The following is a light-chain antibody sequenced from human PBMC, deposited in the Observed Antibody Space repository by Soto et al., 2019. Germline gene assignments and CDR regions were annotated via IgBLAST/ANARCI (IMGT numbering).Light chain of an antibody. J-gene: IGKJ5*01. CDR3: QQRTNWPPGIT. Sequence: EIVLTQSPGTLSLSPGEGATLTRRARQASRSTSLGLYQKKPGQAPRLLMYGGSTRASGFPARFRGSGSGTEFTLTISSLEPEDFAVYYCQQRTNWPPGITFGQGTRRRL. CDR2: GGS. V-gene: IGKV3-11*01. CDR1: QASRSTS.